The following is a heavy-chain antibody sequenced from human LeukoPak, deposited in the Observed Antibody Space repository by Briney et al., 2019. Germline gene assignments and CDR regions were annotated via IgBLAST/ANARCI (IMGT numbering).Heavy chain of an antibody. J-gene: IGHJ4*02. CDR3: ARDGSYYYDSSGYEPFDY. D-gene: IGHD3-22*01. CDR2: IWYDGSNK. V-gene: IGHV3-33*01. CDR1: GFTFSSYG. Sequence: GGSLRLSCAASGFTFSSYGMHWVRQAPGKGLEWVAVIWYDGSNKYYADSVKGRFTISRDNSKNTLYLQMNSLRAEDTAVYYCARDGSYYYDSSGYEPFDYWGQGTLVTVSS.